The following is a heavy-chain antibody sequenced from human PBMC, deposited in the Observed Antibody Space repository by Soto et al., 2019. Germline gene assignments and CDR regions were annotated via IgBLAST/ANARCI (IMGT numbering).Heavy chain of an antibody. Sequence: GGSLRLSCAASGFTFSSYGMHWVRQAPGKGLEWVAVIWYDGSNKYYADSVKGRFTISRDNSRNTLYLQMNSLRAEDTAVYYCAREGYCSSTSCPMGEVFDYWGQGTLVTVSS. CDR1: GFTFSSYG. CDR3: AREGYCSSTSCPMGEVFDY. J-gene: IGHJ4*02. V-gene: IGHV3-33*01. CDR2: IWYDGSNK. D-gene: IGHD2-2*01.